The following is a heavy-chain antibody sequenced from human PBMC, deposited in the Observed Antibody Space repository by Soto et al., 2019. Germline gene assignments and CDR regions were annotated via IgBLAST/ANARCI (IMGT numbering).Heavy chain of an antibody. J-gene: IGHJ6*04. V-gene: IGHV3-15*07. CDR2: VKSKTDGGTT. CDR3: TTQVRLGRRGSCSHSCGMDV. Sequence: GGSLRLSCAASSFTFSNAWMNWVRQAPGKGLEWVGRVKSKTDGGTTDDAAHVKGRFTISRDDSKNTLYMQMNSLKTEDTAVYYCTTQVRLGRRGSCSHSCGMDVWGKGTTVTVSS. D-gene: IGHD2-15*01. CDR1: SFTFSNAW.